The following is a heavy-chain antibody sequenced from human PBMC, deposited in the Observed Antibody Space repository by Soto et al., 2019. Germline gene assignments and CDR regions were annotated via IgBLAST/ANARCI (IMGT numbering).Heavy chain of an antibody. D-gene: IGHD4-4*01. CDR2: IRSKAYGGTT. V-gene: IGHV3-49*03. J-gene: IGHJ5*02. Sequence: GGSLRLCCTASGVTFCDYAMGWFRQAPGKGLEWVGFIRSKAYGGTTEYAASVKGRFTISRDDSKGIAYLQMNSLKTEDTAVYYCTQYSNSRFDPWGQGTLVTVSS. CDR3: TQYSNSRFDP. CDR1: GVTFCDYA.